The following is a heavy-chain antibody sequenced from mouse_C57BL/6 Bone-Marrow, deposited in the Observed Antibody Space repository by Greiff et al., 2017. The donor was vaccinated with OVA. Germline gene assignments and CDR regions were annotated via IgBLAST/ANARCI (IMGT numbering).Heavy chain of an antibody. J-gene: IGHJ3*01. CDR2: TSYSGST. V-gene: IGHV3-1*01. CDR3: AREDYGSSGAWFAY. CDR1: GYSITSGYD. Sequence: EVKLQESGPGMVKPSQSLSLTCTVTGYSITSGYDWHWIRHFPGNKLEWMGYTSYSGSTNYNPSLKSRISITHDTSKNHFFLKLNSVTTEDTATYYCAREDYGSSGAWFAYWGQGTLVTVSA. D-gene: IGHD1-1*01.